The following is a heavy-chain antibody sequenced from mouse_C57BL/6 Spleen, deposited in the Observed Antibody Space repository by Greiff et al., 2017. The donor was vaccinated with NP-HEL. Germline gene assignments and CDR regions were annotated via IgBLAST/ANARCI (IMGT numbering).Heavy chain of an antibody. CDR2: ISDGGSYT. V-gene: IGHV5-4*03. Sequence: DVMLVESGGGLVKPGGSLKLSCAASGFTFSSYAMSWVRQTPEKRLEWVATISDGGSYTYYSDNVKGRFTISRDNAKNKLYLQMSHLKSEDTAMYYCARGDYGSRGYFGYWGQGTTLSVSS. CDR3: ARGDYGSRGYFGY. D-gene: IGHD1-1*01. J-gene: IGHJ2*01. CDR1: GFTFSSYA.